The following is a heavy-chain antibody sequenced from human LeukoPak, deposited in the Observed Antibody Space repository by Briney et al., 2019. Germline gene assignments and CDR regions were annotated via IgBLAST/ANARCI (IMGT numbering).Heavy chain of an antibody. CDR3: ARGRDFWSGYPYFDY. CDR1: GFTFSSYS. J-gene: IGHJ4*02. CDR2: ISSSSSTI. Sequence: GGSLRLSCAASGFTFSSYSMNWVRQAPGEGLEWVSYISSSSSTIYYADSVKGRFTISRDNAKNSLYLQMNSLRAEGTAVYYCARGRDFWSGYPYFDYWGQGTLVTVSS. V-gene: IGHV3-48*01. D-gene: IGHD3-3*01.